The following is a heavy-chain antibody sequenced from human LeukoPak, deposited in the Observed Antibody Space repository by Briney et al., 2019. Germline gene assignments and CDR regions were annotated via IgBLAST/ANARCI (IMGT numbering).Heavy chain of an antibody. CDR1: GFTFSSYE. D-gene: IGHD3-22*01. Sequence: PGGSLRLSCAASGFTFSSYEMNWVRQAPGKGLEWVSYISSSGSTIYYADSVEGRFTISRDNAKNSLYLQMNSLRAEDTAVYYCARTYYYDIDAFDIWGQGTMVTVSS. J-gene: IGHJ3*02. CDR2: ISSSGSTI. CDR3: ARTYYYDIDAFDI. V-gene: IGHV3-48*03.